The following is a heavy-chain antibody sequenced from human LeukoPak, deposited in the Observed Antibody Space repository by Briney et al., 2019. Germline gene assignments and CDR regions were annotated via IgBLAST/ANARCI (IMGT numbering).Heavy chain of an antibody. CDR2: ISWNSGSI. CDR1: GFTFDDYA. D-gene: IGHD5-18*01. CDR3: AKETGYSFDY. J-gene: IGHJ4*02. V-gene: IGHV3-9*01. Sequence: GGSLRLSCAASGFTFDDYAMHWVRQAPGKGLEWVSGISWNSGSIAYADSVKGRFTISRDSAKNSLYLQMNSLRAEDTALYYCAKETGYSFDYWGQGTLVTVSS.